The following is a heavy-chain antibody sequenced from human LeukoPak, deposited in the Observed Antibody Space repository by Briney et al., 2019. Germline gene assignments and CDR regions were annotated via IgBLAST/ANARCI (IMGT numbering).Heavy chain of an antibody. CDR2: ISSGSTI. D-gene: IGHD6-13*01. V-gene: IGHV3-11*01. CDR3: ARDRVAAAGFQGTVDY. J-gene: IGHJ4*02. CDR1: GFTFSDYY. Sequence: PGGSLRLSCAASGFTFSDYYMSWIRQAPAKGLEWVSYISSGSTIYYADSVKGRFTISRDNAKNSLYLQMNSLRAEDTAVYYCARDRVAAAGFQGTVDYWGQGTLVTVSS.